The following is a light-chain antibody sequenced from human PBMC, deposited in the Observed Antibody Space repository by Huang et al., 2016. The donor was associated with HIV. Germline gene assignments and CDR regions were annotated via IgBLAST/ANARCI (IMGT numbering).Light chain of an antibody. CDR2: KSS. Sequence: DIQMTQSPSILSASVGDRVTITCRASQSVSTWLAWYQQKPGHPPKRLIYKSSTLESGVTSRLSGSGSGTKFTLTISSLQPDDFATYYCQQYNTFWTFGQGTKV. J-gene: IGKJ1*01. CDR3: QQYNTFWT. CDR1: QSVSTW. V-gene: IGKV1-5*03.